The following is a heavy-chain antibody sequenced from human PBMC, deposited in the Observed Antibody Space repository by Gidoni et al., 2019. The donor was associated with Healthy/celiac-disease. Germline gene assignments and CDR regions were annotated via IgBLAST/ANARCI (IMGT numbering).Heavy chain of an antibody. J-gene: IGHJ4*02. V-gene: IGHV3-23*01. Sequence: EVKLLESGGGLVQPGGSLRLSCAASGFTLSSYAMSWVRQAPGKGLEWVAAISGSGGSTYYADAVKGRFTISRDNSKNTLDLQMNSLRAEDTAVYYCAKDIRGYYWGQGTLVTVSS. CDR3: AKDIRGYY. D-gene: IGHD1-20*01. CDR1: GFTLSSYA. CDR2: ISGSGGST.